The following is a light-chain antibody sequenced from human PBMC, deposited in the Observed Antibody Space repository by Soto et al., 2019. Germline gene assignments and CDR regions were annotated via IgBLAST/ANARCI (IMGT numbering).Light chain of an antibody. CDR3: TSWTTSTTMI. CDR1: SSDIGAYNF. CDR2: DVN. Sequence: QSALTQPASLSGSPGQTITISCTGTSSDIGAYNFVSWYQQHPGKAPKLMLYDVNIRPSGVSNRFSGSKSGNTASLTISGRQAEDEADYYCTSWTTSTTMIFGGGTKLTVL. J-gene: IGLJ2*01. V-gene: IGLV2-14*03.